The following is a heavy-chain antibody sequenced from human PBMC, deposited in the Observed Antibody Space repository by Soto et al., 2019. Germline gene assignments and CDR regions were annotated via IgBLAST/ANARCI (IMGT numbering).Heavy chain of an antibody. CDR3: AKVGYCSSTSCDYYFDY. J-gene: IGHJ4*02. CDR2: ISGSGGST. V-gene: IGHV3-23*01. D-gene: IGHD2-2*01. CDR1: GFTFSSYA. Sequence: EVQLLESGGGLVQPGGSLRLSCAASGFTFSSYAMSWVRQAPGKGLERVSAISGSGGSTYYADSVKGRFTISRDNSKNTLYLQMNSLRAEDTAVYYCAKVGYCSSTSCDYYFDYWCQGTLVTVSS.